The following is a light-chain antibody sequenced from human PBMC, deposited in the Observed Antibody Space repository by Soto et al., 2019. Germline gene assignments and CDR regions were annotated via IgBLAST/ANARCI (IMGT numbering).Light chain of an antibody. CDR2: AAS. CDR3: QQSYSTPYT. CDR1: QSISSS. J-gene: IGKJ2*01. Sequence: IQMTQSPSSLYASVGDRVTITCRASQSISSSLNWYQQKPGKAPKLLIYAASILQSGVPSRFSGSGSGTDFTLTISSLQPEDFATYYCQQSYSTPYTVGQGTKLESK. V-gene: IGKV1-39*01.